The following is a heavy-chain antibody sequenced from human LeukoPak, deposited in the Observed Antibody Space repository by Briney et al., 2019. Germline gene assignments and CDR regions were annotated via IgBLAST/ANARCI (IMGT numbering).Heavy chain of an antibody. CDR3: ARDRGLLWFGELLPHPGWFDP. D-gene: IGHD3-10*01. Sequence: SETLSLTCAVSGGSISSSNWWSWVRQPPGKGLEWIGEIYHSGSTNYNPSLKSRVTISVDKSKNQFSLKLSSVTAADTAVYYCARDRGLLWFGELLPHPGWFDPWGQGTLVTVSS. J-gene: IGHJ5*02. CDR1: GGSISSSNW. V-gene: IGHV4-4*02. CDR2: IYHSGST.